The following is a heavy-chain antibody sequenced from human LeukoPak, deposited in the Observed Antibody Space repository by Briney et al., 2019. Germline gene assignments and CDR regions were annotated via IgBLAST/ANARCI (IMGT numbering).Heavy chain of an antibody. CDR1: GFTFDDYA. Sequence: GRSLRLSCAASGFTFDDYAMHWVRQAPGKGLEWVSGISWNSGSIVYADSVKGRFTISRDNAKNSLYLQMNSLRAEDMALYYCAKDIGYYYDSSGYYDYWGQGTLVTVSS. D-gene: IGHD3-22*01. V-gene: IGHV3-9*03. CDR3: AKDIGYYYDSSGYYDY. CDR2: ISWNSGSI. J-gene: IGHJ4*02.